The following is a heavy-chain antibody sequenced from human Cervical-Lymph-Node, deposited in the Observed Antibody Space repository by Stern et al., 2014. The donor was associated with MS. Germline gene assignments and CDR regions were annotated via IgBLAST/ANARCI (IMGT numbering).Heavy chain of an antibody. CDR3: ATTRWDLFTWNWFDP. D-gene: IGHD1-26*01. V-gene: IGHV4-61*02. CDR1: GGSIRSSGYY. Sequence: VQLVESGPGLVKPSQTLSLTCTVSGGSIRSSGYYWSWIRQPADKGLEWIGRIHDSGSTYYNPSLKSRVTISMDTATNQVSLKLPSLTAADTAVYYCATTRWDLFTWNWFDPWGQGTLVTVSS. CDR2: IHDSGST. J-gene: IGHJ5*02.